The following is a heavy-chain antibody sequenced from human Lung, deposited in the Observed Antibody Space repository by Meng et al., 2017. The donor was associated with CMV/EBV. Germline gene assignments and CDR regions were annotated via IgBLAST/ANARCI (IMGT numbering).Heavy chain of an antibody. CDR2: ISAYTGNT. Sequence: ASXXVSXKASGYTFNNYAIITWVRQAPGEGLEWMGQISAYTGNTIYAQNLQGRVTMTTDTSTSTAYMGLRSLRSDDSSVYYCERNNDGSGNYGMDDWGQETTVTVSS. CDR1: GYTFNNYA. V-gene: IGHV1-18*01. D-gene: IGHD1-26*01. J-gene: IGHJ6*02. CDR3: ERNNDGSGNYGMDD.